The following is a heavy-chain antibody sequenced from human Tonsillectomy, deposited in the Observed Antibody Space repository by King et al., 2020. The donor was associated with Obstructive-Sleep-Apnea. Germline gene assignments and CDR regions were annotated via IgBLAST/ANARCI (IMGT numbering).Heavy chain of an antibody. V-gene: IGHV4-59*01. CDR3: ARGGGWFNWFDP. CDR1: GGSISSFF. Sequence: QLQESGPGLVKPSETLSLTCTVSGGSISSFFWSWIRQPPGKGLAWIGYIYYSGSTNYNPSLKSRVTISVGTSKKQFSLKLSSVTAADTAVYYCARGGGWFNWFDPWGQGTLVTVSS. J-gene: IGHJ5*02. D-gene: IGHD6-19*01. CDR2: IYYSGST.